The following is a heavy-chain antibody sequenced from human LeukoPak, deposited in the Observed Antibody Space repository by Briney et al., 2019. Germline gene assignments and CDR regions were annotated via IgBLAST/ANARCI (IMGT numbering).Heavy chain of an antibody. J-gene: IGHJ4*02. CDR2: ISGSGGST. CDR3: AKKFGYDFWSGYYDY. Sequence: GGSLRLSCAAPGFTFSSYAMSWVRQAPGKGLEWVSAISGSGGSTYYADSVKGRFTISRDNSKNTLYLQMNSLRAEDTAVYYCAKKFGYDFWSGYYDYWGQGALVTVSS. D-gene: IGHD3-3*01. V-gene: IGHV3-23*01. CDR1: GFTFSSYA.